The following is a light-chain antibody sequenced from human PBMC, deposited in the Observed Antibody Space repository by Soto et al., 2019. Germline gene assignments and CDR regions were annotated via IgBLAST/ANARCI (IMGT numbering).Light chain of an antibody. Sequence: EIGWAQSPGTLSLSPGERATLSCRASQSVTNSFLAWYQQKPGQAPRLLIYGASRRATGIPDRFTGSGSGTDFTLTISRLEPEDFAVYYCQQYVSSPWAFGQGTRWIS. J-gene: IGKJ1*01. CDR1: QSVTNSF. V-gene: IGKV3-20*01. CDR2: GAS. CDR3: QQYVSSPWA.